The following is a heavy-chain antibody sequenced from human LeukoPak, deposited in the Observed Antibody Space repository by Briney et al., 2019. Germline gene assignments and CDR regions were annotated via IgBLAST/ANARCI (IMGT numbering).Heavy chain of an antibody. CDR3: AKDHTITDFWSGYFVELQDGMDV. CDR1: GFTFSSYA. V-gene: IGHV3-23*01. CDR2: ISGSGGST. Sequence: GGSLRLSCAASGFTFSSYAMSWVRQAPGKGLEWVSAISGSGGSTYYADSVKGRFTISRDDSKNTLYLQMNSLRAEDTAVYYCAKDHTITDFWSGYFVELQDGMDVWGQGTTVTVSS. D-gene: IGHD3-3*01. J-gene: IGHJ6*02.